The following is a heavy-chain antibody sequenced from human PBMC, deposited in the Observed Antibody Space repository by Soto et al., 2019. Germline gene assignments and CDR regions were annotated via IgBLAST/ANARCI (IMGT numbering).Heavy chain of an antibody. Sequence: QVRLEESGPGLVKPSETLSLICSVSGGSVNNANYFWNWIRHHPENGLEWIGDIYYSGSTCYNPAFKSRATLSIDKSKNQSSLRLNSVTVADTAVYFCARDADYGGSRGGMDVWGRGTTVNVSS. V-gene: IGHV4-31*03. J-gene: IGHJ6*04. CDR1: GGSVNNANYF. CDR3: ARDADYGGSRGGMDV. D-gene: IGHD4-17*01. CDR2: IYYSGST.